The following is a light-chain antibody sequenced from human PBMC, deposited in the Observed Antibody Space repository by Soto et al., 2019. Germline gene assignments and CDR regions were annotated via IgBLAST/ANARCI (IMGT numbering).Light chain of an antibody. J-gene: IGKJ3*01. V-gene: IGKV3-11*01. CDR3: QQRSNWPRRFT. CDR2: DAS. CDR1: QSVSSY. Sequence: EIVLTQSPATLSLSPGERATLSCRASQSVSSYLAWYQHKPGQAPRLLIYDASNRATGIPARFSGSGSGTDFTLTISSLEPEDFAVYYCQQRSNWPRRFTFGPGTKVDIK.